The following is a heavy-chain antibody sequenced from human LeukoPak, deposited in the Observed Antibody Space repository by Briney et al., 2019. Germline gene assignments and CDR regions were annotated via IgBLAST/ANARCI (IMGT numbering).Heavy chain of an antibody. D-gene: IGHD2-2*01. Sequence: PGGSLRLSCAASGFTFYNYEMNWVRLAPGKGLEWISYISSTGSFISYADSVKGRFTISRDNAKDSLFLQMNSLRAEDTAVYYCAREGPFWVPAANKRFDYWGQGTLVTVSS. V-gene: IGHV3-48*03. CDR1: GFTFYNYE. CDR2: ISSTGSFI. CDR3: AREGPFWVPAANKRFDY. J-gene: IGHJ4*02.